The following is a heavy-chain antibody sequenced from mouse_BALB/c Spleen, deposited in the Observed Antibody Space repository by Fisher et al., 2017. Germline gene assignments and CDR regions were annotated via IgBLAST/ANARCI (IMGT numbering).Heavy chain of an antibody. D-gene: IGHD1-1*01. J-gene: IGHJ4*01. CDR3: ARVLLRYYYAMDY. V-gene: IGHV1-19*01. Sequence: KFKGKATLTVDKSSSTAYMQLNSLTSEDSAVYYCARVLLRYYYAMDYWGQGTSVTVSS.